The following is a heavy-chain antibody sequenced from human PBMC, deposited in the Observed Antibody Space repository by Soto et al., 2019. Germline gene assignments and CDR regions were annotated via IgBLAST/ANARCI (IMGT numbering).Heavy chain of an antibody. V-gene: IGHV4-59*08. CDR1: GGSISSYY. Sequence: SETLSLTCTVSGGSISSYYWSWIRQPPGKGLEWMGYIYYSGSTNYNPSLKSRVTISVDTSKNQFSLKLSSVTAADTAVYYCARHAPCSGGSCYYGYYYYYMDVWGKGTTVTVSS. CDR3: ARHAPCSGGSCYYGYYYYYMDV. D-gene: IGHD2-15*01. J-gene: IGHJ6*03. CDR2: IYYSGST.